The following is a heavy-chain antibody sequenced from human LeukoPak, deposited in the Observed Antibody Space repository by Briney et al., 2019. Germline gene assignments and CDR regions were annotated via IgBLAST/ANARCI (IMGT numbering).Heavy chain of an antibody. D-gene: IGHD6-19*01. Sequence: PGRSLRLSCAASGFTFSSYAMSWVRQAPGKGLEWVSAISGSGGSTYYADSVRGRFTISRDNSKNTLYLQMNSLRAEDTAVYYCAKEGWSTSFFDYWGQGTLVTVSS. V-gene: IGHV3-23*01. J-gene: IGHJ4*02. CDR1: GFTFSSYA. CDR2: ISGSGGST. CDR3: AKEGWSTSFFDY.